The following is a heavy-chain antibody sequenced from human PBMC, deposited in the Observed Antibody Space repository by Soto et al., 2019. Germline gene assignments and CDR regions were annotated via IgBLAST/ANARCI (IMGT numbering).Heavy chain of an antibody. Sequence: GASVKVSCKASGYTFTSYDINWVRQATGQGLEWMGWMNPNSGNTGYAQKFQGRVTMTRNTSISTAYMELSSLRSEDTAVYYCARYQLDFGGEPDGMDVWGQGTTVTVSS. CDR2: MNPNSGNT. V-gene: IGHV1-8*01. CDR3: ARYQLDFGGEPDGMDV. CDR1: GYTFTSYD. D-gene: IGHD2-2*01. J-gene: IGHJ6*02.